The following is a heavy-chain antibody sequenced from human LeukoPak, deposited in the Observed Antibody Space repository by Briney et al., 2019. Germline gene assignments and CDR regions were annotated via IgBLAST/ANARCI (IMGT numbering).Heavy chain of an antibody. CDR3: ARDSDSGYGPFAS. D-gene: IGHD5-12*01. CDR1: GFTVSNNY. CDR2: IHSGGTT. Sequence: PGGSLRLSCAASGFTVSNNYMSLVRQAPGKGLEWVSVIHSGGTTNYADSVQGRFTISRDNSKTTVYLHMNSLRAEDTAVYYCARDSDSGYGPFASWGQGTLVTVSS. V-gene: IGHV3-53*01. J-gene: IGHJ4*02.